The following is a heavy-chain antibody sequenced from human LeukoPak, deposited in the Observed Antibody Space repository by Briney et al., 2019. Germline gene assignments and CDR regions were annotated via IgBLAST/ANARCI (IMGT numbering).Heavy chain of an antibody. Sequence: GSLRLSCTVSGVTVSNNYWKWVRQAPGKGLEWVGYIYNSGSTIYNPSLKSRVTMSVDTSKNQYSLKLRSVTAADTAVYYCARSYSGTNHPFDFWGQGTLVTVSS. CDR3: ARSYSGTNHPFDF. D-gene: IGHD5-12*01. CDR1: GVTVSNNY. CDR2: IYNSGST. J-gene: IGHJ4*02. V-gene: IGHV4-59*02.